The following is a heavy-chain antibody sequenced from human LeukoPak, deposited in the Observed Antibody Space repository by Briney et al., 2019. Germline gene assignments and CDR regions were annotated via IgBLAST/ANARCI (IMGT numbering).Heavy chain of an antibody. CDR1: GFTFSSYW. CDR3: ARDGGYCSGGSCYGYYYYYGMDV. CDR2: IKQDGSEK. Sequence: GGSLRLSCAASGFTFSSYWMGWVRQAPGKGLEWVANIKQDGSEKYYVDSVKGRFTISRDNAKNSLYLQMNSLRAEDTAVYYCARDGGYCSGGSCYGYYYYYGMDVWGQGTTVTVSS. V-gene: IGHV3-7*03. J-gene: IGHJ6*02. D-gene: IGHD2-15*01.